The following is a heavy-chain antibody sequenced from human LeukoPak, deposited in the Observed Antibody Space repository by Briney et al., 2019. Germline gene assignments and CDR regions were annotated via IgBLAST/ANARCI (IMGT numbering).Heavy chain of an antibody. Sequence: PSQTLSLTCTVSGGSISSGGYYWSWIRQPPGKGLEWIGEISHSGSTNYNPSLKSRVTISVDTSKNQFSLKLTSVTAADTAVYYCARSPGTMVRGVTRSFFDHWGQGTLVTVSS. CDR1: GGSISSGGYY. J-gene: IGHJ4*02. CDR2: ISHSGST. CDR3: ARSPGTMVRGVTRSFFDH. D-gene: IGHD3-10*01. V-gene: IGHV4-30-2*01.